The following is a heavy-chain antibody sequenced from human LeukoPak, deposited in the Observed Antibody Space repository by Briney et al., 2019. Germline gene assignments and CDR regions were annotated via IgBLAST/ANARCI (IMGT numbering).Heavy chain of an antibody. Sequence: EASVKVSCKASGYTFTSYAMHWVRQAPGQRLEWMGWINAGNGNTKYSLKFQGRVTITRDTSASTAYMELSSLRSEDTAVYYCARDAAAAGIIYYYYYGMDVWGQGTTVTVSS. V-gene: IGHV1-3*01. D-gene: IGHD6-13*01. CDR2: INAGNGNT. J-gene: IGHJ6*02. CDR1: GYTFTSYA. CDR3: ARDAAAAGIIYYYYYGMDV.